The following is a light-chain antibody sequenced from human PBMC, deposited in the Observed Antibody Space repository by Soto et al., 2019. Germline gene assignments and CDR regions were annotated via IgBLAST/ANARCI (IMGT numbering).Light chain of an antibody. CDR1: QTISSSSNNRNC. CDR2: WAS. V-gene: IGKV4-1*01. J-gene: IGKJ2*01. CDR3: QQCYSSPFT. Sequence: DLVMTQSRDSLVVYLGARATINCRSGQTISSSSNNRNCLGWFQQKPGQPPKLLIYWASTGQYGVPDRFSGSGSGTDFTLTISSLQAEDVAVYYCQQCYSSPFTFGQGTKLEIK.